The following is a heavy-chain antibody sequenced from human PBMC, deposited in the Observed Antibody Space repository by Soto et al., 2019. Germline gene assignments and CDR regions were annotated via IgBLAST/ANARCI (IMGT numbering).Heavy chain of an antibody. J-gene: IGHJ5*02. D-gene: IGHD3-22*01. CDR3: GTVRLRIVVVVTSIPP. CDR1: GGSISSYY. CDR2: IHYSGST. V-gene: IGHV4-59*12. Sequence: PSETLSLTCTVSGGSISSYYWSWIRQPPGKGLEWIGYIHYSGSTKYNPSLKSRVTISVDTSKNQFSLKLRSVTAADTAVYYCGTVRLRIVVVVTSIPPLGQGTL.